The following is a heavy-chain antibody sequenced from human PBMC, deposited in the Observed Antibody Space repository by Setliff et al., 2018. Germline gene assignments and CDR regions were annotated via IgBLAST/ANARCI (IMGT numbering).Heavy chain of an antibody. J-gene: IGHJ6*03. CDR2: ISTSGSTI. CDR3: TRQTSPHPDSSGYYYDLTFYYYMDV. Sequence: GGSLRLSCAASGFTFSNYGMTWVRQAPGKGLEWISYISTSGSTIYYAASVKGRFTISRDDSKNSLYLQMNSLKTEDTAVYYCTRQTSPHPDSSGYYYDLTFYYYMDVWGKGTTVTVSS. CDR1: GFTFSNYG. V-gene: IGHV3-48*01. D-gene: IGHD3-22*01.